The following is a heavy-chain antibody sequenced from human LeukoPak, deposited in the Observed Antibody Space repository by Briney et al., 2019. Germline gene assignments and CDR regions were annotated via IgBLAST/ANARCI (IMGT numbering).Heavy chain of an antibody. CDR2: ISYIGST. CDR1: ADSFSSHY. CDR3: ARDLVTVTKGFDI. D-gene: IGHD4-17*01. Sequence: SETLSLTCAVSADSFSSHYWTWIRQPPGKGLEWIGYISYIGSTNYNPSLKSRVTISIDTSKNQFSLKPSSVTAADTAVYYCARDLVTVTKGFDIWGQGTMVSVSS. J-gene: IGHJ3*02. V-gene: IGHV4-59*11.